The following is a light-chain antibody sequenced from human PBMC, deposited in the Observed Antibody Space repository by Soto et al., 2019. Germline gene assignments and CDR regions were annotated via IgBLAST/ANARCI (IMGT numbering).Light chain of an antibody. J-gene: IGKJ2*02. Sequence: EIVLTQSPAPLSLSPGERATLSCRASQSVSSYLAWYQQKPGQAPRLLIYDASNRATGIPARFSGSGSGTDFALTISSLEPEDSAVYSCQQRSNWRTFGQGTKMEIK. CDR3: QQRSNWRT. V-gene: IGKV3-11*01. CDR2: DAS. CDR1: QSVSSY.